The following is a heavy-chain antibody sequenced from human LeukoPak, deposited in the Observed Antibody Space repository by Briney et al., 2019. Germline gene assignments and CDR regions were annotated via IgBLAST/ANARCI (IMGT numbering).Heavy chain of an antibody. J-gene: IGHJ5*02. CDR1: GYTFTSYG. D-gene: IGHD2-2*01. CDR2: INPNSGGT. V-gene: IGHV1-2*02. Sequence: ASVKVSCKASGYTFTSYGISWVRQAPGQGLEWMGWINPNSGGTNYAQKFQGRVTMTRDTSISTAYMELSRLRSDDTAVYYCARVYCSSTSCYWFDPWGQGTLVTVSS. CDR3: ARVYCSSTSCYWFDP.